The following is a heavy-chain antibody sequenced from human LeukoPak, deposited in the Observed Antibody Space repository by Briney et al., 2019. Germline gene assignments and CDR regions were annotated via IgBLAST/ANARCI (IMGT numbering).Heavy chain of an antibody. CDR1: GFTVSSNY. D-gene: IGHD2-2*01. J-gene: IGHJ4*02. V-gene: IGHV3-11*04. CDR2: ISSSGSTI. CDR3: AAGETAISTS. Sequence: PGGSLRLSCAASGFTVSSNYMSWVRQAPGKGLEWVSYISSSGSTIYYADSVKGRFTISRDNDKNSLYLQMNSLRAEDTAVYYCAAGETAISTSWGQGTLVTVSS.